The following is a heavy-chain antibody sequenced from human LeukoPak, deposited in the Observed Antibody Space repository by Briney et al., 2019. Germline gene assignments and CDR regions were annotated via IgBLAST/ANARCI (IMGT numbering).Heavy chain of an antibody. Sequence: GGSLRLSCAASGFTFSSYAMSWVRQAPGKGLEWVSAISGSGGSTYYADSVKGRFTISRDNSKNTLYLQMNSLRAEDTAVYYCAHPRTRGHSGYVYWGQGTLVTVSS. J-gene: IGHJ4*02. CDR3: AHPRTRGHSGYVY. V-gene: IGHV3-23*01. D-gene: IGHD5-12*01. CDR2: ISGSGGST. CDR1: GFTFSSYA.